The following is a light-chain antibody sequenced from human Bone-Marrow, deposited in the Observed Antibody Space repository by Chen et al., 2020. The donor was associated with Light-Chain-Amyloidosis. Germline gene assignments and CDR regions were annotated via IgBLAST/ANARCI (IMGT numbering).Light chain of an antibody. V-gene: IGLV3-25*03. Sequence: SYELTQPPSVSVSPGQTARITCSGDDLPTKYAHWYQQKPGQAPVLVIHRDTERPSGISERFSGSSSETTATLTISGFQPADEADYHCQSAYSSGTYEVIFVGWTKLTVL. J-gene: IGLJ2*01. CDR3: QSAYSSGTYEVI. CDR2: RDT. CDR1: DLPTKY.